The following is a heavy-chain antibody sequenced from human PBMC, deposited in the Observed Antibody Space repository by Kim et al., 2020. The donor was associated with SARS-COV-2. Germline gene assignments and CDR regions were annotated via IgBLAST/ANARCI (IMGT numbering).Heavy chain of an antibody. CDR3: AKKGIQARGQWYFGL. D-gene: IGHD6-13*01. CDR2: LSDSGGDT. J-gene: IGHJ2*01. V-gene: IGHV3-23*01. CDR1: GFTFSSFA. Sequence: GGSLRLSCAASGFTFSSFAMTWVRQAPGKGLEWVSILSDSGGDTFYADSVKGRFTISRDNSKNTLYLQMNSLRAEDTAVYYCAKKGIQARGQWYFGLWGRGTLVTVSS.